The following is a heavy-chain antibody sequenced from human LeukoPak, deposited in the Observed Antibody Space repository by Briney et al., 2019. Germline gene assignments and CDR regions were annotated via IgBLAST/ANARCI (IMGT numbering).Heavy chain of an antibody. D-gene: IGHD6-13*01. J-gene: IGHJ4*02. CDR3: ARVPGPYTTSRFDY. V-gene: IGHV1-2*02. CDR1: GYTFTDYY. CDR2: IDPNSGGT. Sequence: ASVKVSCKTPGYTFTDYYLHWVRQAPGQGLEWMGRIDPNSGGTNYAQKFQVRVTVTRDTSISTVYIELSGLRSDDTAVYYCARVPGPYTTSRFDYWGQGTLVTVSS.